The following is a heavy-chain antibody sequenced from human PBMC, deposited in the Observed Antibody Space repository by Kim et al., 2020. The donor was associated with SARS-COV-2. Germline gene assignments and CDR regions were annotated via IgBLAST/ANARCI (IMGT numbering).Heavy chain of an antibody. CDR3: AREAKSIGGAYDV. Sequence: FYNPSLKSRVSISIDTSKSQFSLNLNSVTAADTAVYYCAREAKSIGGAYDVWGQGTKVTVSS. D-gene: IGHD3-16*01. J-gene: IGHJ3*01. V-gene: IGHV4-30-2*05.